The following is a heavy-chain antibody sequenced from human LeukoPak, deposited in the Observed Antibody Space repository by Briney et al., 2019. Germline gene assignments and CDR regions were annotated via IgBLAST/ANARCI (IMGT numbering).Heavy chain of an antibody. CDR3: TIIPLAATLDWSDP. D-gene: IGHD6-19*01. CDR2: INPSSGGT. Sequence: ASVKVSCKASGYTFTGYYIHWVRQAPGQGLECMGWINPSSGGTNFAQKFQSRVTMTRDTSISTAYMELSRLTSDDTAVYYCTIIPLAATLDWSDPWGQGTLVTVSS. J-gene: IGHJ5*02. CDR1: GYTFTGYY. V-gene: IGHV1-2*02.